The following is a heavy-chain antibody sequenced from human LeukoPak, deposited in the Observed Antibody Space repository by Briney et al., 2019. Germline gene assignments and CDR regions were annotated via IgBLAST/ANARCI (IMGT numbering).Heavy chain of an antibody. CDR2: INPNSGGT. D-gene: IGHD6-19*01. CDR3: ASGESKQWRTRLTYGMDV. Sequence: ASVKVSCKASGYTFTGYYMHWVRQAPGQGLEWMGWINPNSGGTNYAPRFQGRVTMTRDTSISTVYMELSSLRSEDTAVYYCASGESKQWRTRLTYGMDVWGQGTTVTVSS. J-gene: IGHJ6*02. CDR1: GYTFTGYY. V-gene: IGHV1-2*02.